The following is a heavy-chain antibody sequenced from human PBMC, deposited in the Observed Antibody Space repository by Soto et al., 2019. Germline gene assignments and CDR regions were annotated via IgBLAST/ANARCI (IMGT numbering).Heavy chain of an antibody. J-gene: IGHJ4*02. V-gene: IGHV4-39*01. Sequence: PSETLSLTCSVSGDSINSDKYYWGWIRQPPGKGLEWIGSIYFRGNTYYNPSLQTRVTISLDKSKSQFYLRLNSVTAADSAVYFCARLEGLATISYYFDFWGQGALVTVSS. CDR1: GDSINSDKYY. CDR2: IYFRGNT. D-gene: IGHD3-9*01. CDR3: ARLEGLATISYYFDF.